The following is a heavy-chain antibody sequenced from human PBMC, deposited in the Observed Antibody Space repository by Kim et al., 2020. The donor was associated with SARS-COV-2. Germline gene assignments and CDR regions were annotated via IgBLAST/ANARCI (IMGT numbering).Heavy chain of an antibody. D-gene: IGHD3-10*01. CDR1: GFTFSSYG. V-gene: IGHV3-23*01. J-gene: IGHJ4*01. CDR3: SKDRGRSAYYRHFDY. CDR2: FSASGGIT. Sequence: GGSLRLSCAASGFTFSSYGIRWVRQAPGKGLEWVSGFSASGGITYYADSVKGRFTISRDNSKNTLYLQINGRTAEDTAIYYCSKDRGRSAYYRHFDYWG.